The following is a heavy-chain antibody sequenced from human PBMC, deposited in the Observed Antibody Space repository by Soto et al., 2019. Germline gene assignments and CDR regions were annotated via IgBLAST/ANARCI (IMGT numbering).Heavy chain of an antibody. CDR2: ISGSGGST. CDR1: GFTFSSYA. CDR3: AKDLQGVRLFDY. V-gene: IGHV3-23*01. Sequence: GVSLRLSCAASGFTFSSYAMSWVRQAPGKGLEWVSAISGSGGSTYYADSVKGRFTISRDNSKNTLYLQMNSLRAEDTAVYYCAKDLQGVRLFDYWGQGTLVTVSS. D-gene: IGHD3-3*01. J-gene: IGHJ4*02.